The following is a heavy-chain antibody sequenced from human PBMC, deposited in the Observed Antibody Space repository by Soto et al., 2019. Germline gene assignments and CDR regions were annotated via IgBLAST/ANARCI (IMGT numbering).Heavy chain of an antibody. J-gene: IGHJ4*02. D-gene: IGHD6-19*01. CDR1: GFTFSSYG. CDR3: AKDMDSSGWHDGFDY. V-gene: IGHV3-30*18. CDR2: ISYDGGNK. Sequence: GGSLRLSCAASGFTFSSYGMHWVRQAPGKGLEWVAVISYDGGNKYYADSVKGRFTISRDNSKNTLYLQMNSLRAEDTAVYYCAKDMDSSGWHDGFDYWGQGTLVTVSS.